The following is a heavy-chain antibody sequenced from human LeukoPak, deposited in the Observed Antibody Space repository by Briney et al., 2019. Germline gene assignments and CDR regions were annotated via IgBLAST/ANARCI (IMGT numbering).Heavy chain of an antibody. CDR2: IYYSGST. V-gene: IGHV4-59*01. D-gene: IGHD6-6*01. J-gene: IGHJ3*02. Sequence: SETLSLTCTVSGGSISSYYWSWIRQPPGKGLEWIGYIYYSGSTNYNPSLKSRVTISVDTSKNQFSLKLSSVTAADTAVYYCAREYSSLGDAFDIWGQGTMVTVSS. CDR3: AREYSSLGDAFDI. CDR1: GGSISSYY.